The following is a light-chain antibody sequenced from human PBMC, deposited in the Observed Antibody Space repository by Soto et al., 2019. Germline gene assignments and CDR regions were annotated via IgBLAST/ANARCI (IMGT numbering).Light chain of an antibody. V-gene: IGKV1-9*01. Sequence: IQLTQSPSSLSASVGDRVTITCRASQDIAIYLAWYQQKPGEAPKLLIYAASTLYGGVPSRFSGSGSGTDFALTITSLQAEDFATYYCQQSYNAPITFGQGTRLEI. CDR2: AAS. CDR1: QDIAIY. CDR3: QQSYNAPIT. J-gene: IGKJ5*01.